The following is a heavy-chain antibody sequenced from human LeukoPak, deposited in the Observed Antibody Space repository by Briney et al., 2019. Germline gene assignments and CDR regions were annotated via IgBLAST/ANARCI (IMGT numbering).Heavy chain of an antibody. J-gene: IGHJ4*02. Sequence: ASVKVSCKASGYTFTGYYMHWVRQVPGQGLEWMGWISAYNGNTNYAQKLQGRVTMTTDTSTSTAYMELRSLRSDDTAVYYCARDQPDSIAVAGNDYWGQGTLVTVSS. D-gene: IGHD6-19*01. V-gene: IGHV1-18*04. CDR1: GYTFTGYY. CDR3: ARDQPDSIAVAGNDY. CDR2: ISAYNGNT.